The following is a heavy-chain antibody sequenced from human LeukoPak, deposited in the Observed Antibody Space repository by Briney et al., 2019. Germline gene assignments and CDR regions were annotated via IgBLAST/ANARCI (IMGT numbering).Heavy chain of an antibody. V-gene: IGHV4-34*01. D-gene: IGHD3-22*01. CDR2: SINHSGST. CDR3: ARGYDNARGDVFDS. J-gene: IGHJ3*02. Sequence: SETLSLTCAVYDGSFSGYYWSWIRQPPGKGLEWIGESINHSGSTNYNPSLKSRVTISVDTSKNQFSLKLSSVTAADTAVYYCARGYDNARGDVFDSWGEGTMVTVSS. CDR1: DGSFSGYY.